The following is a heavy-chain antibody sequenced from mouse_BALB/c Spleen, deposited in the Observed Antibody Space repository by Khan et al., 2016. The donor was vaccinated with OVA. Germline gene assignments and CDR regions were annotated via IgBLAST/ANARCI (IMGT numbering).Heavy chain of an antibody. J-gene: IGHJ3*01. CDR3: ARGVYGSRGAGIAY. D-gene: IGHD1-1*01. Sequence: VQLKQSGPELVKPGASVKIPCKASGYTFTDYNMDWVKQSHGKSLEWIGDINPNNGYTVYNQKFKGKATLTVEKSSSTAYMELRSLKSEDTAVYYGARGVYGSRGAGIAYWGQGTLVTVSA. CDR2: INPNNGYT. CDR1: GYTFTDYN. V-gene: IGHV1-18*01.